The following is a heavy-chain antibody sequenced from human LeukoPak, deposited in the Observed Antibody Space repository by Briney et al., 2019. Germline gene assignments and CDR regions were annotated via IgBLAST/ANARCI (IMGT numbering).Heavy chain of an antibody. CDR3: ARDPSNTSGYYAYFDN. D-gene: IGHD6-19*01. J-gene: IGHJ4*02. CDR2: ISCYNGDT. Sequence: GASVKVSCKASGYTFTHHGISWVRQAPGQGLECMGWISCYNGDTHYAQKFQGRVTMTTDKSTSTAYMEVRSLRSDDTAVYYCARDPSNTSGYYAYFDNWGQGTLVTVSS. CDR1: GYTFTHHG. V-gene: IGHV1-18*01.